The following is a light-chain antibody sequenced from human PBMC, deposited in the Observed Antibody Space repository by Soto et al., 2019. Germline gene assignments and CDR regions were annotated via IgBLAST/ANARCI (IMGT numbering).Light chain of an antibody. Sequence: EIVMTQSQATLSVSPGERATLSCRASQSVSSNLAWYQQKPGQAPRLLIYGASTRATGIPARFSGSGSGTEFTLTISSLQSEDFAVYYCQQYGSSFGGGTKVDIK. V-gene: IGKV3-15*01. CDR3: QQYGSS. CDR2: GAS. J-gene: IGKJ4*01. CDR1: QSVSSN.